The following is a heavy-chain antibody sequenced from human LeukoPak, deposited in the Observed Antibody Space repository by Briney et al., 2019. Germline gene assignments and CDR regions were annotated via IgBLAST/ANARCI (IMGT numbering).Heavy chain of an antibody. J-gene: IGHJ3*02. CDR2: IRYDGSNK. CDR1: GFTFSSYG. V-gene: IGHV3-30*02. CDR3: AKLGGDSNAFDI. D-gene: IGHD2-21*02. Sequence: GGSLRLSCAASGFTFSSYGMHWVRQAPGKGLEWVAFIRYDGSNKYYADSVKGRFTISRDNSKNTLYLQMNSLRAEDTAVYYCAKLGGDSNAFDIWGQGTMVTVSS.